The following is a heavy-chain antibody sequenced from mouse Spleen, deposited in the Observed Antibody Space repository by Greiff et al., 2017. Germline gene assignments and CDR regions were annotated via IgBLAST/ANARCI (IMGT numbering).Heavy chain of an antibody. J-gene: IGHJ3*01. V-gene: IGHV1-50*01. CDR1: GYTFTSYW. D-gene: IGHD1-1*01. CDR2: IDPSDSYT. Sequence: QVQLQQSGAELVKPGASVKLSCKASGYTFTSYWMQWVKQRPGQGLEWIGEIDPSDSYTNYNQKFKGKATLTVDTSSSTAYMQLSSLTSEDSAVYYCAAFTTVVAPWGQGTLVTVSA. CDR3: AAFTTVVAP.